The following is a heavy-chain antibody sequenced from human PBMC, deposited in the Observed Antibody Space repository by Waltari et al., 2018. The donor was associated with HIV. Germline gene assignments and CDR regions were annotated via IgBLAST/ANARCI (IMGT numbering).Heavy chain of an antibody. CDR1: GFTFTTSW. D-gene: IGHD2-15*01. V-gene: IGHV3-74*01. J-gene: IGHJ6*02. CDR3: ARGKDCGGGTCDGYHYYGMDV. CDR2: INPDGTDT. Sequence: EVQLVESGGGFVQPGGSLRLSCAASGFTFTTSWVHWVRQAPGKGLVWVARINPDGTDTRYADSVKGRFTISRDNAKNTVYLQVNSRRGEDTSVYYCARGKDCGGGTCDGYHYYGMDVWGQGTTVTVAS.